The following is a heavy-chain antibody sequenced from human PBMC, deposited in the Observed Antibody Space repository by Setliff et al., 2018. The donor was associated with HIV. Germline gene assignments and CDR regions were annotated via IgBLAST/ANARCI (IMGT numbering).Heavy chain of an antibody. CDR1: GDSISSHY. CDR3: ARVRLTATRTRGAFDI. V-gene: IGHV4-59*11. CDR2: IYYSGST. D-gene: IGHD3-10*01. J-gene: IGHJ3*02. Sequence: PSETLSLTCAVSGDSISSHYWSWIRQPPGKGLEWIGYIYYSGSTSYNPSLKSRVTISADTSENHFSLKLNSVSAADTAVYYCARVRLTATRTRGAFDIWGHGTMVTVSS.